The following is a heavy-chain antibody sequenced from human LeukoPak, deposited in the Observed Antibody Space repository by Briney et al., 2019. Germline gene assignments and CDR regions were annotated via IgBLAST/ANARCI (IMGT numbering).Heavy chain of an antibody. CDR3: ARDIVRGGSYGLFDY. D-gene: IGHD1-26*01. CDR2: INPNSGGT. Sequence: ASVKVSCKASGYTFTGYYMHWVRQAPGQGLEWMGWINPNSGGTNYAQKFQGRVTMTRDTSISTAYMELSRLRSGDTAVYYCARDIVRGGSYGLFDYWGQGTLVTVSS. CDR1: GYTFTGYY. V-gene: IGHV1-2*02. J-gene: IGHJ4*02.